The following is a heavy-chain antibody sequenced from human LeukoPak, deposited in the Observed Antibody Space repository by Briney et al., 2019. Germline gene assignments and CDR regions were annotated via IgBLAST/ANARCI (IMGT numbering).Heavy chain of an antibody. J-gene: IGHJ4*02. CDR3: ARDQDSGSSRTLDY. Sequence: GGSLRLSCAASGFTFSTYAMTWVRQAPGKGLEWVSAISSGSSYRYYADSVKGRFTISRDNAKKSLYLQMNSLRAEDTAVYYCARDQDSGSSRTLDYWGQGTLVTVSS. V-gene: IGHV3-21*01. CDR2: ISSGSSYR. CDR1: GFTFSTYA. D-gene: IGHD6-6*01.